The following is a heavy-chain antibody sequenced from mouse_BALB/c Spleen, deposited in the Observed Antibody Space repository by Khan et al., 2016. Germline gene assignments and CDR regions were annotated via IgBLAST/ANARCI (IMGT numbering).Heavy chain of an antibody. J-gene: IGHJ2*01. Sequence: QVQLQQPGAELVKAGASVKMSCKASGYTFTSYWMHWVKQRLGQGLEWFAATNPTNGRTYYNEKLKSKATLTVDKSSSTAYMLLSSPTFEDSAVYYCTRFKKMVATYLDYWGQGTTLTVSS. CDR2: TNPTNGRT. V-gene: IGHV1S81*02. CDR1: GYTFTSYW. D-gene: IGHD1-1*02. CDR3: TRFKKMVATYLDY.